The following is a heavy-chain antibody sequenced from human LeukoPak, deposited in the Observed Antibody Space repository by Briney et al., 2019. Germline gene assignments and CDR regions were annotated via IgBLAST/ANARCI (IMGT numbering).Heavy chain of an antibody. D-gene: IGHD3-16*01. J-gene: IGHJ4*02. CDR2: ISGSGGST. CDR3: AKGHDDYVWGSYYFDY. V-gene: IGHV3-23*01. Sequence: GGSVRLSCAASGFTFSSYAMSWVRQAPGKGLEWVSAISGSGGSTYYADSVKGRFTISRDNSRDTLYLQMNSLRTEDTAVYYCAKGHDDYVWGSYYFDYWGQGTLVTVSS. CDR1: GFTFSSYA.